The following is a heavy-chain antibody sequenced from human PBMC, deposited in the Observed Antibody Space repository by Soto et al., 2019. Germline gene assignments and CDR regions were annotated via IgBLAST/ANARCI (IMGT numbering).Heavy chain of an antibody. CDR1: GGSFSGYY. J-gene: IGHJ4*02. CDR2: INHSGST. D-gene: IGHD3-3*01. Sequence: SETLSLTCAVYGGSFSGYYWSWIRQPPGKGLEWIGEINHSGSTNYNPSLKSRVTISVDTSKNQFSLKLSSVTAADTAVYYCASRITRAYFDYWGQGTLVTVS. V-gene: IGHV4-34*01. CDR3: ASRITRAYFDY.